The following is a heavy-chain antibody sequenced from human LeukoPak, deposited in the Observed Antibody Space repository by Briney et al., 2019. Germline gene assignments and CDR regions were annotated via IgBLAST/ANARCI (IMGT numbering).Heavy chain of an antibody. CDR3: AKSLYSSSCDY. CDR1: GFTFSSYG. J-gene: IGHJ4*02. Sequence: AGYLRLSCAASGFTFSSYGMHWVRQAPGKGLEWGAVISYDGSNKYYADSVKGRFTISRDNSKNTLYLQMNSLRAEDTAVYYCAKSLYSSSCDYWGQGTLVTVSS. D-gene: IGHD6-13*01. V-gene: IGHV3-30*18. CDR2: ISYDGSNK.